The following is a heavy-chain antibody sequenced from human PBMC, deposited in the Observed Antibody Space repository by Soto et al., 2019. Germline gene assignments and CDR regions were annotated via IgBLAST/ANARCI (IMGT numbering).Heavy chain of an antibody. CDR2: IWYDGSNK. J-gene: IGHJ6*02. CDR3: ARENSWPSMDV. CDR1: GFTFSIYG. V-gene: IGHV3-33*01. Sequence: GWSLRLSCAASGFTFSIYGMHWVLQAPGKGLEWVAVIWYDGSNKYYADSVKGRFTISRDNSKNTLYLQMNSLRAEDTAVYYCARENSWPSMDVWGQGTTVTVSS.